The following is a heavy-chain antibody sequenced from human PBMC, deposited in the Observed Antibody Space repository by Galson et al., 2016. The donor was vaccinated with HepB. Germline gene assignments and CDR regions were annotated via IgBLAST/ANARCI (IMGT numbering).Heavy chain of an antibody. CDR2: ISSSGDET. CDR3: AKRPSGTWGPFDY. CDR1: GFTFSSCA. J-gene: IGHJ4*02. V-gene: IGHV3-23*01. D-gene: IGHD1-1*01. Sequence: SLRLSCAASGFTFSSCAMSWVRQAPGKGLDWVSSISSSGDETYYADSVKGRFAISRDNSKSTLHLQMSSLGAEDTAVYYCAKRPSGTWGPFDYWGQGNLAIVSS.